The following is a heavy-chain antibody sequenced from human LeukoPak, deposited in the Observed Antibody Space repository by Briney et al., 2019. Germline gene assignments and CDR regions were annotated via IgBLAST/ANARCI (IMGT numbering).Heavy chain of an antibody. CDR3: ARQSAIRYSYGSGTFYSKVHAFDI. D-gene: IGHD3-10*01. V-gene: IGHV3-13*04. CDR2: IGTAGDT. J-gene: IGHJ3*02. CDR1: GFNLSTND. Sequence: GSLRLSCAASGFNLSTNDMHWVRQPTGEGLEWVSAIGTAGDTHYPGSVKGRFTISRENAKNSIYLQMNSLRAGDTAVYYCARQSAIRYSYGSGTFYSKVHAFDIWGLGTRVTVSS.